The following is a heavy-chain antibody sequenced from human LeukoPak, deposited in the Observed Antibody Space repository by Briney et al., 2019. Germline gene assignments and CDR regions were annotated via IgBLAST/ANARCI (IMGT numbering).Heavy chain of an antibody. J-gene: IGHJ4*02. CDR1: GYTFTSYG. Sequence: SVKVSCKASGYTFTSYGISWVRQAPGQGLEWMGWISAYNGNTNYAQKLQGRVTMTTEPSTSTAYMELRSLRSDDTAVYYCARDITMIVVVMGYWGQGTLVTVSS. CDR2: ISAYNGNT. V-gene: IGHV1-18*01. D-gene: IGHD3-22*01. CDR3: ARDITMIVVVMGY.